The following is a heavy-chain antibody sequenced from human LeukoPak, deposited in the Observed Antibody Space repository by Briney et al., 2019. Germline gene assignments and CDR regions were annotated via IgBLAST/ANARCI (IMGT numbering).Heavy chain of an antibody. D-gene: IGHD2-21*02. CDR3: AKSPFGVVTAFDY. CDR1: GFTFSSYG. J-gene: IGHJ4*02. Sequence: PGGSLRLFCAASGFTFSSYGMHWVRQAPGKGLEWVAVISYDGSNKYYADSVKGRFTISRDNSKNTLYLQMNSLRAEDTAVYYCAKSPFGVVTAFDYWGQGTLVTVSS. V-gene: IGHV3-30*18. CDR2: ISYDGSNK.